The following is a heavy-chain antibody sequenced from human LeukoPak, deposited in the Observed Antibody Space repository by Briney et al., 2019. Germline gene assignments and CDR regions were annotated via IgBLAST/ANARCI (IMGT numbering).Heavy chain of an antibody. J-gene: IGHJ6*03. D-gene: IGHD3-22*01. CDR2: INPSGGST. V-gene: IGHV1-46*01. Sequence: ASVKVSCKASGYTFTSYYMHWVRQAPGQGLEWMGIINPSGGSTSYAQKFQGRVTMTRDISTSTVYMELSSLRSEDTAVYYCARDSIHYYDSSGYRTAAYYYYYYMDVWGKGTTVTVSS. CDR1: GYTFTSYY. CDR3: ARDSIHYYDSSGYRTAAYYYYYYMDV.